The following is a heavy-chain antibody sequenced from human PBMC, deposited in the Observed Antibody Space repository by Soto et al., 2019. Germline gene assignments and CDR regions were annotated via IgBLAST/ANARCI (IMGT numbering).Heavy chain of an antibody. CDR1: GFTFSSYA. D-gene: IGHD6-19*01. CDR3: AKELRPTLAVAAVYFDS. V-gene: IGHV3-30*18. CDR2: ISFDESNK. J-gene: IGHJ4*02. Sequence: QVQLVESGGGVVQPGRSLRLSCVASGFTFSSYAMHWVRQAPGKGLEWVTHISFDESNKYYLDSVKGRFIISRDNSKNPLYLQMNSLRPEDTAVYYCAKELRPTLAVAAVYFDSWGQGTLVTVSS.